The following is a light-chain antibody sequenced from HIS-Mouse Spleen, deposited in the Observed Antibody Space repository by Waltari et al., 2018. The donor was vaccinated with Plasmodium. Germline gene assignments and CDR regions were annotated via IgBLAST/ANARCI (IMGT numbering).Light chain of an antibody. Sequence: QLVLTQPPSASASLGASVKLTCTLSSAHSSYAIAWPQQQPEKGPRYWMKLNSDGSHSKGDGIPDRFSGSSSGAERYLTISSLQSEDEADYYCQTWGTGMGVFGGGTKLTVL. CDR1: SAHSSYA. J-gene: IGLJ2*01. CDR3: QTWGTGMGV. V-gene: IGLV4-69*01. CDR2: LNSDGSH.